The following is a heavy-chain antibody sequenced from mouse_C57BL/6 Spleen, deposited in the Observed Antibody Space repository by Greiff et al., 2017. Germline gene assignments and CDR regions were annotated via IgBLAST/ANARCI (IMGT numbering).Heavy chain of an antibody. V-gene: IGHV2-4*01. Sequence: VQLQESGPGLVQPSQSLSIPCTVSGFSLTSYGVHWVRQPPGKGLEWLGVIWSGGSTDYNAAFISRLGISKDNSKSQVFFKMNSLQADDTAIYYCAKNDGYYAWFAYWGQGTLVTVSA. J-gene: IGHJ3*01. CDR3: AKNDGYYAWFAY. D-gene: IGHD2-3*01. CDR2: IWSGGST. CDR1: GFSLTSYG.